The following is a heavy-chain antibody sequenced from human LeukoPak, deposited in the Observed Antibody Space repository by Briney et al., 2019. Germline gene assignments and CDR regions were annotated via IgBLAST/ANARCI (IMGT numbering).Heavy chain of an antibody. D-gene: IGHD1-26*01. J-gene: IGHJ4*02. Sequence: SVKVSCKASGYTFTSYAISWVRQAPGQGLEWMRGIIPIFGTANYAQKFQGRVTITADESTSTAYMELSSLRSEDTAVYYCARSIVGATYFDYWGQGTLVTVSS. V-gene: IGHV1-69*13. CDR2: IIPIFGTA. CDR3: ARSIVGATYFDY. CDR1: GYTFTSYA.